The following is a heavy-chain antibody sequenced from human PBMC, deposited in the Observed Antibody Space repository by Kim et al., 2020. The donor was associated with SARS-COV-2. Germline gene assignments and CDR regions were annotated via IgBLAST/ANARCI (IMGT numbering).Heavy chain of an antibody. CDR2: ISSSGSTI. CDR3: ARDRRDMVRGVTLYYFDY. D-gene: IGHD3-10*01. CDR1: GFTFSSYE. V-gene: IGHV3-48*03. Sequence: GGSLRLSCAASGFTFSSYEMNWVRQAPGKGLEWVSYISSSGSTIYYADSVKGRFTISRDNAKNSLYLQMNSLRAEDTAVYYCARDRRDMVRGVTLYYFDYWGQGTLVTVSS. J-gene: IGHJ4*02.